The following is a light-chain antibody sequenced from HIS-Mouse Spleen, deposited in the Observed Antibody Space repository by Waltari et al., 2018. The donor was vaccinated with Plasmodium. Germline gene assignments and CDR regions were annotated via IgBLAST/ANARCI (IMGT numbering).Light chain of an antibody. CDR1: SSNIGSNY. V-gene: IGLV1-47*01. Sequence: QSVLTQPPSASGTPGQRVTISCSGSSSNIGSNYVYWYQQLPGTAPKLLICRNKRRPPGVPDRFSGSKSGTSASLAISGLRSEDEADYYCAAWDDSLSGRVFGGGTKLTVL. CDR3: AAWDDSLSGRV. J-gene: IGLJ3*02. CDR2: RNK.